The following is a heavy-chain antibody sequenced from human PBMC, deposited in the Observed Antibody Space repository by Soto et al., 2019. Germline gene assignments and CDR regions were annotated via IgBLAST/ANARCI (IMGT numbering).Heavy chain of an antibody. Sequence: QVQLVESGGGVVQPGRSLRLSCAASGFTFSSYAMHWVRQAPGKGLEWVAVISYDGSNKYYADSVKGRFTISRDNSKNTLYLQMNSLRAEDTAVYYCARPIPSSTRLEYYFDYWGQGTLVTVSS. V-gene: IGHV3-30-3*01. CDR2: ISYDGSNK. D-gene: IGHD3-3*01. J-gene: IGHJ4*02. CDR1: GFTFSSYA. CDR3: ARPIPSSTRLEYYFDY.